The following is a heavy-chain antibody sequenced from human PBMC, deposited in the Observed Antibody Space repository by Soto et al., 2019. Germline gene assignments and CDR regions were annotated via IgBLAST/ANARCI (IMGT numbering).Heavy chain of an antibody. Sequence: GESLKISCQASGYSFTTYWISWVRQMPGKGLECMGRIDPTDSYTDYGPSFEGHVTMSVDRSINTAFLEWSSLKIDDTAVYYCTSRRDWTAVDPFDYWGLGTLVTVSS. V-gene: IGHV5-10-1*01. D-gene: IGHD5-18*01. CDR3: TSRRDWTAVDPFDY. J-gene: IGHJ4*02. CDR2: IDPTDSYT. CDR1: GYSFTTYW.